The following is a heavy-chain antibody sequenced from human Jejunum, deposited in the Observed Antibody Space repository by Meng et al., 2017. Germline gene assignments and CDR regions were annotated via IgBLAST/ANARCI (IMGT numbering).Heavy chain of an antibody. V-gene: IGHV4-61*01. Sequence: SETLSLTCTVSGGSVTSSRNYWSWIRQPPGKGLEWVGSLFYGGSANYNPSLKSRVSMSVDKSKSQFSLRLTSVTAADTAIYYCARGFDSGSLAPWLYGMDVWGQGTTVTVSS. CDR2: LFYGGSA. CDR3: ARGFDSGSLAPWLYGMDV. CDR1: GGSVTSSRNY. D-gene: IGHD5-12*01. J-gene: IGHJ6*02.